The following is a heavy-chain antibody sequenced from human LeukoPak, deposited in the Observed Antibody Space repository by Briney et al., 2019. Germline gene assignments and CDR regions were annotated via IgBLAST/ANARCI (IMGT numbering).Heavy chain of an antibody. Sequence: PGGSLRLSCAASGFTFSTYGMSWVRQAPGKGLDWVSSITGGVSTRFYADSVRGRFTISRDNSKNTLYLQRNSLRAEDTAVYYCAKRFPGEYYFDYWGQGTLVTVSS. J-gene: IGHJ4*02. D-gene: IGHD3-10*01. CDR1: GFTFSTYG. CDR2: ITGGVSTR. CDR3: AKRFPGEYYFDY. V-gene: IGHV3-23*01.